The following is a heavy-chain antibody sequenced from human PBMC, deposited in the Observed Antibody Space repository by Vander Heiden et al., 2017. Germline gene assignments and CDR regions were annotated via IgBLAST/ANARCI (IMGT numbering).Heavy chain of an antibody. V-gene: IGHV3-30-3*01. J-gene: IGHJ3*02. D-gene: IGHD2-2*01. CDR2: ISYDGSNK. CDR3: ARGGSSGAFDI. Sequence: QVQLVASGGGVVQPGRSLRLSCAASAFTLRSYAMHWFRQAPGKGLELVAVISYDGSNKYYADAVKGRFTISRDNSKNTLYLQMNSLRAEDTAVYYCARGGSSGAFDIWGQGTMVTVSS. CDR1: AFTLRSYA.